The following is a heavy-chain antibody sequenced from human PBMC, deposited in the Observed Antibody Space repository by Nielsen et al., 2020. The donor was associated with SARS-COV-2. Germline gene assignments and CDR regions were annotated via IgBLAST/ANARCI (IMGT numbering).Heavy chain of an antibody. CDR3: AKDESSGWYYFDY. CDR2: ISGSGGST. CDR1: GFTFSSYA. D-gene: IGHD6-19*01. J-gene: IGHJ4*02. V-gene: IGHV3-23*01. Sequence: GGSLRLSCAASGFTFSSYAMSWVRQAPGKGLEWASAISGSGGSTYYADSVKGRFTISRDNSKNTLYLQMNSLRAEDTAVYYCAKDESSGWYYFDYWGQGTLVTVSS.